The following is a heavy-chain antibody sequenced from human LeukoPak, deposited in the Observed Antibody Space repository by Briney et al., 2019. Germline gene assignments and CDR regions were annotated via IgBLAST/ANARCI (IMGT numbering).Heavy chain of an antibody. D-gene: IGHD3-22*01. CDR3: ARGAFGNYDTSGHYYFDGYYYMDV. Sequence: TSETLSLTCAVYGGSFSSYSWTWIRQSPGKGLEWIGEINQSGSTNYTSSLKSRVTISVDTSKNQFSLKLSSVAAADTAVYYCARGAFGNYDTSGHYYFDGYYYMDVWGKGTTVTVSS. CDR1: GGSFSSYS. V-gene: IGHV4-34*01. CDR2: INQSGST. J-gene: IGHJ6*03.